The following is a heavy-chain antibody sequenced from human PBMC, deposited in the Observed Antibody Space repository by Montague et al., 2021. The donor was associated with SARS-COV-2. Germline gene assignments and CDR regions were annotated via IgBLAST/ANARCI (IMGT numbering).Heavy chain of an antibody. CDR2: IFYKGNT. V-gene: IGHV4-59*11. Sequence: SETLSLTCTVSGGSLNKQYWSWIRKAPGKELEWLGYIFYKGNTNYNVXLWGRVSMSLDTPQNQFSLRLTSLTAADTAVYYCARSISSSGARDNWGQGILVTVS. J-gene: IGHJ4*02. CDR1: GGSLNKQY. CDR3: ARSISSSGARDN. D-gene: IGHD3-22*01.